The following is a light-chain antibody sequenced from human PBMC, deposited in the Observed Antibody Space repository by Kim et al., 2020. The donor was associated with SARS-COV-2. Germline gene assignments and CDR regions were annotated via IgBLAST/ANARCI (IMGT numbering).Light chain of an antibody. CDR2: YDS. J-gene: IGLJ2*01. CDR1: NIGSKS. V-gene: IGLV3-21*04. CDR3: QVWDSSSDHPV. Sequence: PGQTPRLTCGGNNIGSKSVHWYQQKPGQAPVLVIYYDSDRPSGIPERFSGSNSGNTATLTISRVEAGDEADYYCQVWDSSSDHPVFGGGTQLTVL.